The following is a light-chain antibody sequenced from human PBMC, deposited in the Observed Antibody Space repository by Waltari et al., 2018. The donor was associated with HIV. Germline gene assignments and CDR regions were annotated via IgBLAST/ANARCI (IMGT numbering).Light chain of an antibody. CDR3: QQYGTSVT. Sequence: EIVFTQSPGTLSLSSGERVTLSCRASQSVAGNHLAWYQQRTGQAPRLLIYDTYRRATGIPDRFSGSGSGTDFTLTIGSLEPEDFAVYYCQQYGTSVTFGQGTRLEIK. J-gene: IGKJ5*01. CDR1: QSVAGNH. V-gene: IGKV3-20*01. CDR2: DTY.